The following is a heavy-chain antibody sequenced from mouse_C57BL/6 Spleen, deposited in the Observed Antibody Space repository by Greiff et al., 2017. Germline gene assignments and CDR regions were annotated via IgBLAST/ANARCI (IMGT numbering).Heavy chain of an antibody. CDR2: IDPNSGGT. CDR3: AREDYDGSSPFAY. J-gene: IGHJ3*01. V-gene: IGHV1-72*01. D-gene: IGHD1-1*01. Sequence: VQLQQPGAELVKPGASVKLSCKASGYTFTSYWMHWVKQRPGRGLEWIGRIDPNSGGTKYNEKFKSKATLTVDKPSSTAYMQLSSLTSEDSSVFCCAREDYDGSSPFAYWGQGTLGTVSA. CDR1: GYTFTSYW.